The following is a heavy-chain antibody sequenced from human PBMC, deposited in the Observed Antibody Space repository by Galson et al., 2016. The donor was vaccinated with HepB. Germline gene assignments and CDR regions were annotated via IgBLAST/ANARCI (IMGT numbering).Heavy chain of an antibody. Sequence: SLRLSCAASGFVFSNFGLSWVRQAPGKGLEWVASISTRRTTYNSDSVQGRFTISRDNSNNTLYLQMNGLRAEDTAVYYCAKERLVRRIFGHWGQGTLLTVSS. J-gene: IGHJ4*02. CDR2: ISTRRTT. V-gene: IGHV3-23*01. CDR3: AKERLVRRIFGH. CDR1: GFVFSNFG. D-gene: IGHD1-1*01.